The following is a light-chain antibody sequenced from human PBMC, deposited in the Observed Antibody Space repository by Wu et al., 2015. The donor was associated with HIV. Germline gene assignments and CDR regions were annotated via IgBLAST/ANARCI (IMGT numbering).Light chain of an antibody. V-gene: IGKV3-11*01. CDR3: QQRKTWPLS. J-gene: IGKJ4*01. Sequence: EIVLTQSPVTLSMSPGETATLSCKASQTVDTYLGWYQQKPGQAPRLLIYDVSNRATGTPARFSGGGSGTDFSLTISNLEPEDFAVYYCQQRKTWPLSFGGGTKVEIK. CDR2: DVS. CDR1: QTVDTY.